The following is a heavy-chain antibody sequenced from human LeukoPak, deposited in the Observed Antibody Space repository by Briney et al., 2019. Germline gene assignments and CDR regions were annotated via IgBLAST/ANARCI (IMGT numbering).Heavy chain of an antibody. Sequence: GGSLRLSCAASGFTFSNYDMHWVRQVTGQGLEWVSALGPAGDTYYPGSVKGRFTISRENAKNSLYLQMNSLRAGDTAVYYCAKGSYSGSYYSPYYFDYWGQGTLVTVSS. CDR1: GFTFSNYD. D-gene: IGHD1-26*01. CDR2: LGPAGDT. V-gene: IGHV3-13*04. J-gene: IGHJ4*02. CDR3: AKGSYSGSYYSPYYFDY.